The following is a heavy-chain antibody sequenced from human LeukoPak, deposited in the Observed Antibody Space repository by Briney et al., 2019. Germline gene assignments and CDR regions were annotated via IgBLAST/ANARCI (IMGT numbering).Heavy chain of an antibody. J-gene: IGHJ6*02. CDR1: GYTFTSYF. D-gene: IGHD3-10*01. V-gene: IGHV1-46*01. CDR3: ARVYYGSGSYYNAPWGYYYYGMDV. Sequence: ASVKVSCKASGYTFTSYFVNWVRQAPGQGLEWMGIINPSGGSTSYAQKFQGRVTMTRDTSTSTVYMELSSLRSEDTAVYYCARVYYGSGSYYNAPWGYYYYGMDVWGQGTAVTVSS. CDR2: INPSGGST.